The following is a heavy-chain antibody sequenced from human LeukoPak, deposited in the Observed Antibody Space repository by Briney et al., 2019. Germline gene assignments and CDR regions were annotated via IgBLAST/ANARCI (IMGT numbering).Heavy chain of an antibody. D-gene: IGHD4-4*01. CDR3: ARARDSNLFYYYGMDV. V-gene: IGHV1-46*01. CDR2: INPSGGST. Sequence: ASVKVSCKASGYTFTRYYMHWVRQAPGQGLEWMGIINPSGGSTSYAQKFQGRVTMTRDTSTSTAYMELSSLRSEDTAVYYCARARDSNLFYYYGMDVWGQGTTVTVSS. J-gene: IGHJ6*02. CDR1: GYTFTRYY.